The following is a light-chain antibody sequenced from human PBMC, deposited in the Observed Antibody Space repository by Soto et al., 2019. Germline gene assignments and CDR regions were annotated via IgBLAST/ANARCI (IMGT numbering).Light chain of an antibody. CDR2: RNS. J-gene: IGLJ1*01. CDR3: AAWDDNLSGFYV. CDR1: ASTIGRNY. V-gene: IGLV1-47*01. Sequence: QSVLTQSPSASGTPGQRVTISCSGSASTIGRNYVYWYQQLPGTAPKLLIYRNSQRPSGVPDRFSGSKSGTSASLVISGLRSEDVADYYCAAWDDNLSGFYVFGDGTKVTVL.